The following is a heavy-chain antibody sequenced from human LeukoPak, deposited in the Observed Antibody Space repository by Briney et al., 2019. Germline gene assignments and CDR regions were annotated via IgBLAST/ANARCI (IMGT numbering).Heavy chain of an antibody. CDR1: GYTFTTYP. D-gene: IGHD6-13*01. Sequence: ASVKVSCKASGYTFTTYPMNWVRQAPGQGLEWMGWINTNTGNPTYAQGFTGRFVFSLDTSVSTAYLQISSLKVDDTAVYYCARDPYTSSSWYRGRANNWFDPWPREPWSLSPQ. V-gene: IGHV7-4-1*02. CDR3: ARDPYTSSSWYRGRANNWFDP. CDR2: INTNTGNP. J-gene: IGHJ5*02.